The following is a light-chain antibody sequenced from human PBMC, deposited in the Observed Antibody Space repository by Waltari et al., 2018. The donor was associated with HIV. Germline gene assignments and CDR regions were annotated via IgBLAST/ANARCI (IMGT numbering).Light chain of an antibody. CDR3: QSYDSGLSAYV. Sequence: QSVLTQTPSVSGAPGQRVTISCTGSSSNIGAGYDVHWFQQLPGTAPKLLIYGNTNRPSGVPDRFSGSKSGTSASLAITGLQAEDEADYYCQSYDSGLSAYVFGTGTKVTVL. CDR2: GNT. J-gene: IGLJ1*01. CDR1: SSNIGAGYD. V-gene: IGLV1-40*01.